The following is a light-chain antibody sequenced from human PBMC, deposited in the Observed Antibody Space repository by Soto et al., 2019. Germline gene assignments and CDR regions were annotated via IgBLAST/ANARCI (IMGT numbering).Light chain of an antibody. CDR2: DAT. CDR3: QQYDNFPLT. J-gene: IGKJ4*01. V-gene: IGKV1-33*01. Sequence: DIQMTQSPSSLSASVGDRVTITCQASQDISNYLNWYQQKAGKAPKVLIYDATNLEAGVPSRLSGSGSGTDFTLTISSLQPEDLGTYYCQQYDNFPLTFGGGTKVEIK. CDR1: QDISNY.